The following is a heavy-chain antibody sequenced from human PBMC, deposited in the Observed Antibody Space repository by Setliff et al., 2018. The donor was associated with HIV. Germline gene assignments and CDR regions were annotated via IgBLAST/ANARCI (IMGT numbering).Heavy chain of an antibody. CDR3: ARLIHTGLLYFDY. V-gene: IGHV4-4*09. D-gene: IGHD2-8*02. J-gene: IGHJ4*02. CDR2: IYTSGTT. Sequence: KPSETLSLTCFVSGVSISGHFWGWIRQPPGKGLEWIGYIYTSGTTEYNPSLNSRVTISVDTSRDQFSLNLRSVTAADTALYFCARLIHTGLLYFDYWGLGMLVTVAS. CDR1: GVSISGHF.